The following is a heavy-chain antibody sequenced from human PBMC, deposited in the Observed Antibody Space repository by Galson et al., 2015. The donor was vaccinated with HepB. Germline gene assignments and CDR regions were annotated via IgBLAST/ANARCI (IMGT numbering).Heavy chain of an antibody. V-gene: IGHV1-69*13. CDR3: AGQPAAIFILGWFDP. J-gene: IGHJ5*02. CDR2: IIPIFGTA. Sequence: SVKVSCKASGGTFSSYAISWVRLAPGQGLEWMGGIIPIFGTANYAQKFQGRVTITADESTSTAYMELSSLRSEDTAVYYCAGQPAAIFILGWFDPWGQGTLVTVSS. CDR1: GGTFSSYA. D-gene: IGHD2-2*01.